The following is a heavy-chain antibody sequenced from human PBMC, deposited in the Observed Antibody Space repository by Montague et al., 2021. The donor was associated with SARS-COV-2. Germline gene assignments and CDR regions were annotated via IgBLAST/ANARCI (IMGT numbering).Heavy chain of an antibody. CDR1: GGSISSGGYY. CDR3: ARQPTLEYCGGDCYLDAFDI. J-gene: IGHJ3*02. D-gene: IGHD2-21*02. V-gene: IGHV4-31*03. Sequence: TVSLTCTVSGGSISSGGYYWSWIRQHPGRGLEWIGYIHYSGSTYYNPSLKSRVTISVGTSKNQLSLRLSAVTAADTAVYYCARQPTLEYCGGDCYLDAFDIWGQGTLVTVSS. CDR2: IHYSGST.